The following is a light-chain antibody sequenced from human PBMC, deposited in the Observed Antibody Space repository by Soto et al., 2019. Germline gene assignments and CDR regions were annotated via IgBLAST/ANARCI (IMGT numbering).Light chain of an antibody. J-gene: IGKJ2*01. V-gene: IGKV3-15*01. CDR2: GAS. CDR1: QSVASN. Sequence: IVMTQSPASLSVSPGDGATLSCRASQSVASNVAWYQQKPGQGHRLLIHGASTRAVGVPARFSGSGSGTDFTLTISSLQSEDFAVYYCQQYHNWPPQYTFGQGTKLQIK. CDR3: QQYHNWPPQYT.